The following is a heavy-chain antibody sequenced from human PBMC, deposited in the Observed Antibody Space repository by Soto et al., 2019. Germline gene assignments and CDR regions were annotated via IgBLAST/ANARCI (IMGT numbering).Heavy chain of an antibody. V-gene: IGHV3-20*01. CDR1: GFTFDDYG. CDR3: ARRSLYCSSSFCYFDL. CDR2: ITWAGGST. J-gene: IGHJ4*02. Sequence: GGSLRLSCVGSGFTFDDYGMTWVRQVPGKRLEWVSGITWAGGSTGYADSVKGRFTMSRDSAKNSVYLQMNSLRDDDTALYHCARRSLYCSSSFCYFDLWGLGTLVTVSS. D-gene: IGHD2-2*01.